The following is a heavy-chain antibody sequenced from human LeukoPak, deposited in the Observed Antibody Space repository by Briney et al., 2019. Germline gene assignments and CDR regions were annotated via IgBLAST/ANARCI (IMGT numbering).Heavy chain of an antibody. Sequence: ASVKVSCKASGYTFTSYGISWVRQAPGQGLEWMGWISAYNGNTNYAQKLQGRVTMTTDTSTSTAYMELRSPRSDDTAVYYCARALYGDYDYYYYGMDVWGQGTTVTVSS. J-gene: IGHJ6*02. CDR3: ARALYGDYDYYYYGMDV. D-gene: IGHD4-17*01. CDR1: GYTFTSYG. V-gene: IGHV1-18*01. CDR2: ISAYNGNT.